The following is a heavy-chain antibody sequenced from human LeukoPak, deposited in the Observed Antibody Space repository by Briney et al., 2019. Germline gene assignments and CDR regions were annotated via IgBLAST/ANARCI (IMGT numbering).Heavy chain of an antibody. CDR3: ARRELGPYGSGIRY. V-gene: IGHV3-74*01. D-gene: IGHD3-10*01. CDR2: ISNDGSST. CDR1: GFTFSSHW. Sequence: QPGGSLRLSCAAAGFTFSSHWMHWVRQAPGKGLVWVSRISNDGSSTDYADSVKGRFTISRDNAKNTLYLQMNSLRAEDTAVYYCARRELGPYGSGIRYWGQGTLVTVSS. J-gene: IGHJ4*02.